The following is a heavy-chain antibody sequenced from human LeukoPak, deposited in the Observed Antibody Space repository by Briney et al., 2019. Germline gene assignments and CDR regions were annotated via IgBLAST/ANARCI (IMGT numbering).Heavy chain of an antibody. CDR1: GGTFSSYA. CDR2: IIPTFGTA. CDR3: ARVGYSYGYSPWKYYFDY. V-gene: IGHV1-69*13. Sequence: SVKVSCKASGGTFSSYAISWVRQAPGQGLEWMGGIIPTFGTANYAQKFQGRVTITADESTSTAYMELSSLRSEDTAVYYCARVGYSYGYSPWKYYFDYWGQGTLVTVSS. J-gene: IGHJ4*02. D-gene: IGHD5-18*01.